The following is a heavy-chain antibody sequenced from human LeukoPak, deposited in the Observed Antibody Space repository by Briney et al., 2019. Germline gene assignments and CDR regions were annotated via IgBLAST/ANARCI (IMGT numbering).Heavy chain of an antibody. Sequence: SGGSLRLSCAASGFTFSSYAMSWVRQAPGKGLEWVSVIYSGGSTYYADSVKGRFTISRDNSKNTLYLQMNSLRAEDTAVYYCARAEKATIFDYWGQGTLVTVSS. CDR1: GFTFSSYA. CDR2: IYSGGST. D-gene: IGHD5-24*01. J-gene: IGHJ4*02. CDR3: ARAEKATIFDY. V-gene: IGHV3-53*01.